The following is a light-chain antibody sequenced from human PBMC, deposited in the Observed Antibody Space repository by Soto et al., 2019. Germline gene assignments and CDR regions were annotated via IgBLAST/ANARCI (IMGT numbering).Light chain of an antibody. CDR1: QGVISNH. CDR2: GVF. V-gene: IGKV3-20*01. J-gene: IGKJ2*01. Sequence: ENVLTQSPDTVSLSPGERATLSCRASQGVISNHLAWYQQKPGQAPRLLIYGVFNRATGIPDRFSGSGSGTFFTLPVPRLEPDDSAVYFCQHYDGSPRTFGQGTKLEIK. CDR3: QHYDGSPRT.